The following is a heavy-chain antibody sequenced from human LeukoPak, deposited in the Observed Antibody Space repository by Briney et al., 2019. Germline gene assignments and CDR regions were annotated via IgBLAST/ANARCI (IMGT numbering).Heavy chain of an antibody. CDR1: GGSISSSSYY. D-gene: IGHD5-12*01. Sequence: SETLSLTCTVSGGSISSSSYYWGWIRQPPGKGLEWIGSIYHSGSTYYNPSLKSRVTISVDTSKNQFSLKLSSVTAADTAVYYCARVATGFGLYYFDYWGQGTLVTVSS. V-gene: IGHV4-39*07. J-gene: IGHJ4*02. CDR3: ARVATGFGLYYFDY. CDR2: IYHSGST.